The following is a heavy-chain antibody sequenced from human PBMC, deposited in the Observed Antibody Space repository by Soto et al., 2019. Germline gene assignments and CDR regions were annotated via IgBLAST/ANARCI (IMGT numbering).Heavy chain of an antibody. Sequence: ASVKVSCKASGYTFTSYDINWVRQATGQGLGWMGWMNPNSGNTGYAQKFQGRVTMTRNTSISTAYMELSSLRSEDTAVYYCATATMGDPYYFDYWGQGTLVTVSS. J-gene: IGHJ4*02. CDR3: ATATMGDPYYFDY. CDR1: GYTFTSYD. D-gene: IGHD5-12*01. CDR2: MNPNSGNT. V-gene: IGHV1-8*01.